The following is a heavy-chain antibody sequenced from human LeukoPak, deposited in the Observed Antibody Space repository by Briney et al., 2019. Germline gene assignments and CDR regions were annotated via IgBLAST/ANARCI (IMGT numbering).Heavy chain of an antibody. J-gene: IGHJ5*02. CDR2: ISSSSSYI. D-gene: IGHD5-12*01. Sequence: GGSLRLSCAASGFTFSSYSMNWVRQAPGKGLEWVSSISSSSSYIYYADSVKGRFTISRDNAENSLYLQMNSLRAEDTAVYYCARDWVATRGEFWFDPWGQGTLVTVSS. CDR1: GFTFSSYS. CDR3: ARDWVATRGEFWFDP. V-gene: IGHV3-21*01.